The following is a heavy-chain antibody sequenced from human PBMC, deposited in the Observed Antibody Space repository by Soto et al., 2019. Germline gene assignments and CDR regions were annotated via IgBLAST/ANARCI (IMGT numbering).Heavy chain of an antibody. J-gene: IGHJ4*02. CDR1: GGSISNYY. CDR2: IFYTGSI. CDR3: ARGRGVGYSYGYTYFDY. Sequence: TLSLTCTVSGGSISNYYWSWIRQPPGKGLEWIGYIFYTGSINYNPSLKSRVTISVDTSKNQFSLKLSSVTAADTAVYYCARGRGVGYSYGYTYFDYWGQGTLVTVSS. D-gene: IGHD5-18*01. V-gene: IGHV4-59*12.